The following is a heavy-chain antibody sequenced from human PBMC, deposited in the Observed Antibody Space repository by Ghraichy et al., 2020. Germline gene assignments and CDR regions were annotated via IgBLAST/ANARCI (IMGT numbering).Heavy chain of an antibody. CDR1: GFTFSSYW. D-gene: IGHD6-19*01. V-gene: IGHV3-7*01. J-gene: IGHJ4*02. Sequence: GESLNISCAASGFTFSSYWMSWVHQAPGKGLEWVANIKQDGSEKYYVDSVKGRFTISRDNAKNSLYLQMNSLRAEDTAVYYCARDQLQWLYDYWGQGTLVTVSS. CDR2: IKQDGSEK. CDR3: ARDQLQWLYDY.